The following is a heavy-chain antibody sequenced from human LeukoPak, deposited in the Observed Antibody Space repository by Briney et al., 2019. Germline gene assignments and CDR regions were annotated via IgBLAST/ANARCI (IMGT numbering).Heavy chain of an antibody. V-gene: IGHV3-9*01. D-gene: IGHD2-2*01. CDR2: ITWNTGNI. Sequence: GRSLRLSCAASGFTLDDYAMHWVRQAPGKGLEWVSGITWNTGNIGYADSVKGRFTISRDNAKNSLYLQMNSLRVEDTALYYCAKAPAYYFYGTDVWGQGTTVAVSS. CDR3: AKAPAYYFYGTDV. J-gene: IGHJ6*02. CDR1: GFTLDDYA.